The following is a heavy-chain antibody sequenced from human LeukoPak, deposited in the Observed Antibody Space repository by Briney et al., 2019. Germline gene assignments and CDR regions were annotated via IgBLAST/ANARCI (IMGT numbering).Heavy chain of an antibody. V-gene: IGHV1-24*01. CDR1: GYTLTELS. Sequence: GASVKVSCKVSGYTLTELSMHWVRQAPGKGLEWMGGFDPEDGETIYAQKFQGRVTMTEDTSIDTAYMELSSLRSEDTAVYYCATDLGLHSGNRFDYWGQGTLVTVSS. J-gene: IGHJ4*02. CDR2: FDPEDGET. D-gene: IGHD5-24*01. CDR3: ATDLGLHSGNRFDY.